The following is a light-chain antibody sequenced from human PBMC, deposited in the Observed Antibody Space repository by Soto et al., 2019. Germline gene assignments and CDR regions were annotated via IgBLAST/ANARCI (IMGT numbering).Light chain of an antibody. Sequence: EIVLTQSPVTLSLSPGERATLSCLASQSVSTYLAWYQQKAGRPPRLLIYDASKRAPGIPARFSASGSGTEFTLTISSLQSEDFAVYYCQQYKNWPPITFGQGTRLEIK. CDR2: DAS. CDR3: QQYKNWPPIT. CDR1: QSVSTY. V-gene: IGKV3-11*01. J-gene: IGKJ5*01.